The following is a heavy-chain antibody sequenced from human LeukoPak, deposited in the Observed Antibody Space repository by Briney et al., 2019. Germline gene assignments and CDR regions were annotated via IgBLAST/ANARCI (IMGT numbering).Heavy chain of an antibody. J-gene: IGHJ5*02. D-gene: IGHD4-23*01. CDR3: ARDNSVEDTAWWFDP. V-gene: IGHV1-46*01. Sequence: ASVKVSCKASGYTFTSYYMHWVRQAPGQGLEWMGIINPSGGSTSYAQKFRGRVTMTRDMSTSTVYMELSSLRSEDTAVYYCARDNSVEDTAWWFDPWGQGTLVTVSS. CDR1: GYTFTSYY. CDR2: INPSGGST.